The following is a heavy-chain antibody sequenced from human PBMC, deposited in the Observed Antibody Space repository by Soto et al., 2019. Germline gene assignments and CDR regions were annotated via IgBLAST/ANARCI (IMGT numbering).Heavy chain of an antibody. CDR1: GGSISSSSYY. CDR2: IYYSGST. V-gene: IGHV4-39*01. D-gene: IGHD3-3*01. J-gene: IGHJ6*02. Sequence: SQTLSLTCTVSGGSISSSSYYWGWIRQPPGKGLEWIGSIYYSGSTYYNPSLKSRVTISVDTSKNQFSLKLSSVTAADTAVYYCARHGGGHEWLPGYYYYGMDVWGQGTTVTVSS. CDR3: ARHGGGHEWLPGYYYYGMDV.